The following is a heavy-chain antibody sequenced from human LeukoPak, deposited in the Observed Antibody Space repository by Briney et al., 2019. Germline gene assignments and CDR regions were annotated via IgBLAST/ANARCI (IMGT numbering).Heavy chain of an antibody. J-gene: IGHJ4*02. D-gene: IGHD6-19*01. CDR3: ARDRIAVAATETSFDY. Sequence: GGSLRLSCAASGFTFSSYGMHWVRQAPGKGLEWVAVISYDGSNKYYADSVKGRFTISRGNAKNSLYLEMNSLRAEDTAVYYCARDRIAVAATETSFDYWGQGTLVTVSS. V-gene: IGHV3-30*03. CDR2: ISYDGSNK. CDR1: GFTFSSYG.